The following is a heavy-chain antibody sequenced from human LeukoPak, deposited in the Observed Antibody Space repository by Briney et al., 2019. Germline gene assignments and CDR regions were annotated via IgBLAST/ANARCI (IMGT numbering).Heavy chain of an antibody. CDR1: GYTFTSYY. Sequence: ASVKVSCKASGYTFTSYYMHWVRQAPGQGLEWMGIINPSGGSTSYAQKFQGRVTMTRDTSTSTVYMELSSLRSEDTAVYYCARGGKAMAVAGTEFDYWGQGTLVTVSS. J-gene: IGHJ4*02. V-gene: IGHV1-46*01. CDR3: ARGGKAMAVAGTEFDY. D-gene: IGHD6-19*01. CDR2: INPSGGST.